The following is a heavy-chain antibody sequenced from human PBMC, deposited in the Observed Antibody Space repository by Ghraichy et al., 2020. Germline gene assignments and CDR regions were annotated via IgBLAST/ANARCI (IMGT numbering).Heavy chain of an antibody. CDR2: IYYGGNT. Sequence: SETLSLTCTVSGGSLSSSSYHWGWIRQPPEKGLEWIGSIYYGGNTYYNPSLKSRATISVDTSKNQFSLKLSSVTAADTAVYYCARPNITMSPHVFVIWCQGTMVTVSS. CDR3: ARPNITMSPHVFVI. CDR1: GGSLSSSSYH. J-gene: IGHJ3*02. V-gene: IGHV4-39*01. D-gene: IGHD3-22*01.